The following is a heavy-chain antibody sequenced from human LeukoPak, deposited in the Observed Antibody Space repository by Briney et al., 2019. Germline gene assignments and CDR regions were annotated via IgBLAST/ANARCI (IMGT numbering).Heavy chain of an antibody. Sequence: TGGTLRLSCAASGFTFSSYAMTWVRQAPGKGLEWVSSISSSSSYIYYADSVKGRFTISRDNAKNSLYLQMNSLRDEDTAVYYCARFYSNYYYYGMDVWGQGTTVTVSS. D-gene: IGHD4-4*01. CDR1: GFTFSSYA. J-gene: IGHJ6*02. CDR2: ISSSSSYI. CDR3: ARFYSNYYYYGMDV. V-gene: IGHV3-21*01.